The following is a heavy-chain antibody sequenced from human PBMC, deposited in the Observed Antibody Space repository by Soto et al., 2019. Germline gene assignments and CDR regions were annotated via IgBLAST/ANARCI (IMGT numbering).Heavy chain of an antibody. CDR2: NSGSGGST. D-gene: IGHD3-10*02. Sequence: EVQLLESGGGLVQPGGSLRLSCAASGFTFSSYAMSWVRQAPGKGLEWVSANSGSGGSTYYADSVKGRFTISRDNSKNTLYLQMNSVRAEDRAVYYCNDARGADFDYWGQGTLVTVSS. J-gene: IGHJ4*02. V-gene: IGHV3-23*01. CDR1: GFTFSSYA. CDR3: NDARGADFDY.